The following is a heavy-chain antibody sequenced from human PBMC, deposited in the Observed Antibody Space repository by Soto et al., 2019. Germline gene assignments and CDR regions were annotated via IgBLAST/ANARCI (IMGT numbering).Heavy chain of an antibody. D-gene: IGHD3-22*01. J-gene: IGHJ4*02. V-gene: IGHV4-39*01. CDR3: ARQSFDSSDCFDY. CDR2: INYSGST. CDR1: GDSISSSSFY. Sequence: QVQLQESGPGLVKPSETLSLTCSVSGDSISSSSFYWGWIRQPPGNGMEWIGSINYSGSTSYNPSLKGRVTISVDTSRIHFSLTLISVTAADTAVYYCARQSFDSSDCFDYWGQGTLVTVSS.